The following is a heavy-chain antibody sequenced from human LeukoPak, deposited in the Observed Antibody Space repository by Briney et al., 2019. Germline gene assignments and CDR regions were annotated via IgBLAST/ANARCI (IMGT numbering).Heavy chain of an antibody. Sequence: GGAVSVSCKVSGVTFRELSIHGGRQAPGKGVERRGGFYPEDGETMYAQKFQGRFTMTQDTSADTASMEFSGLRSEDTAVYFCAGGITILGVLSTPLGYWGQGTLVTVSS. V-gene: IGHV1-24*01. CDR3: AGGITILGVLSTPLGY. CDR2: FYPEDGET. J-gene: IGHJ1*01. D-gene: IGHD3-3*01. CDR1: GVTFRELS.